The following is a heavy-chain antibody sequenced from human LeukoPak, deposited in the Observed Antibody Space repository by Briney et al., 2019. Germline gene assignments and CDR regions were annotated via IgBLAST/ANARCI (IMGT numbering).Heavy chain of an antibody. J-gene: IGHJ4*02. CDR3: ARLRYDYVWGSYRYTGGYFDY. CDR2: INHSGST. D-gene: IGHD3-16*02. Sequence: GSLRLSCAASGFTFSNYAMSWVRQPPGKGLEWIGEINHSGSTNYNPSLKSRVTISVDTSKNQFSLKLSSVTAADTAVYYCARLRYDYVWGSYRYTGGYFDYWGQGTLVTVSS. CDR1: GFTFSNYA. V-gene: IGHV4-34*01.